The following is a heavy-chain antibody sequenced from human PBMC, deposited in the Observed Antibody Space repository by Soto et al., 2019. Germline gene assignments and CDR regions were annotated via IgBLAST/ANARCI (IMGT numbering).Heavy chain of an antibody. D-gene: IGHD6-19*01. Sequence: QVQLVESGGGVVQPGRSLRLSCAASGFTFSSYGMHWFRQAPGKGREWVAVISYDGSNKYYADSVKGRFTISRDNSKNTLYLQMNSRRAEDTYVYYCAKDPGGQAVALDYWGQGTMVTVSS. J-gene: IGHJ4*02. CDR1: GFTFSSYG. CDR3: AKDPGGQAVALDY. V-gene: IGHV3-30*18. CDR2: ISYDGSNK.